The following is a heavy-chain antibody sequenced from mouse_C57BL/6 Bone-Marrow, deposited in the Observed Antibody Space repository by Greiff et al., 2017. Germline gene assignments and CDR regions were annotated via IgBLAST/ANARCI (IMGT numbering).Heavy chain of an antibody. CDR2: IYPRDGST. V-gene: IGHV1-85*01. J-gene: IGHJ1*03. CDR1: GYTFTGYD. Sequence: VQLQQSGPELVKPGASVKLSCKASGYTFTGYDINWVKQRPGQGLEWIGWIYPRDGSTKYNEKFKGKATLTVDTSSSTAYMELHSLTSEDSAVYFCARVEFDGSSGDWYFDVWGTGTTVTVSS. D-gene: IGHD1-1*01. CDR3: ARVEFDGSSGDWYFDV.